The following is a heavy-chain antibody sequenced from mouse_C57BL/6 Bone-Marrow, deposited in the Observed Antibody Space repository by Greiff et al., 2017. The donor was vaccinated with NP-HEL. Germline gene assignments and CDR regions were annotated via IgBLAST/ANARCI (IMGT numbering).Heavy chain of an antibody. J-gene: IGHJ4*01. CDR3: ARTLITTVVDYYAMDY. D-gene: IGHD1-1*01. CDR2: IDPSDSYT. V-gene: IGHV1-59*01. Sequence: VQLQQPGAELVRPGPSVKLSCKVSGYTFTSYWMHWVKQRPGQGLEWIGVIDPSDSYTNYNQKFKGKATLTVDTSSSTAYMQLSSLTSEDSAVYYCARTLITTVVDYYAMDYWGQGTSVTVSS. CDR1: GYTFTSYW.